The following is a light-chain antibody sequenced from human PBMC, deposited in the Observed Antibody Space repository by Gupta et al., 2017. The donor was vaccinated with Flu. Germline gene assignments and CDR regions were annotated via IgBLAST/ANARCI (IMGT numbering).Light chain of an antibody. CDR1: QSISSY. CDR2: AAS. CDR3: QQYYSYPLA. J-gene: IGKJ1*01. V-gene: IGKV1-8*01. Sequence: AIRMTQPPSSFSASPGDRVTITCRASQSISSYLAWYQQKPGKAPKLLIYAASTLQSGVPSRFSGSGSGTEFTLTISSLQSEDFATYYCQQYYSYPLAFGQGTKVEIK.